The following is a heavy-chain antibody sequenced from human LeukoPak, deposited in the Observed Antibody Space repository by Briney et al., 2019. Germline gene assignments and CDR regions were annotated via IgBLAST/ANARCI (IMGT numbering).Heavy chain of an antibody. CDR2: ISYDGSNK. CDR1: GFTFSSYA. D-gene: IGHD4-17*01. CDR3: ARGPPHDYGDYGYDY. J-gene: IGHJ4*02. V-gene: IGHV3-30-3*01. Sequence: GGSLRLSCAASGFTFSSYAMHWVRQAPGKGLEWVAVISYDGSNKYYADSVKGRFTISRDNSKNTLYLQMNSLRAEDTAVYYCARGPPHDYGDYGYDYWGQGTLVTVSS.